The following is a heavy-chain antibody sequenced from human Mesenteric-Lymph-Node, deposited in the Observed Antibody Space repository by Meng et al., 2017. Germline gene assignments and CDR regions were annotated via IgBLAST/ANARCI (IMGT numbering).Heavy chain of an antibody. J-gene: IGHJ4*02. CDR1: GGSFSGYY. D-gene: IGHD2-2*01. V-gene: IGHV4-34*01. Sequence: QVQLQQWGAGLLKPSVTLALTGAVYGGSFSGYYWSWIRQPPGKGLEWIGEINHSGSTNYNPSLKSRVTISVDTSKNQFSLKLSSVTAADTAVYFCARGELLWDYWGQGTLVTVSS. CDR2: INHSGST. CDR3: ARGELLWDY.